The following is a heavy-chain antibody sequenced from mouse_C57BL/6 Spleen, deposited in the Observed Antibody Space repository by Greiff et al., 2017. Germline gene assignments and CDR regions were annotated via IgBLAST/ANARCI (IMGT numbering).Heavy chain of an antibody. CDR2: IYPGDGDT. CDR1: GYAFSSSW. D-gene: IGHD1-1*01. CDR3: ARSGLLLHY. J-gene: IGHJ2*01. Sequence: QVQLKQSGPELVKPGASVKISCKASGYAFSSSWMNWVKQRPGKGLEWIGRIYPGDGDTNYNGKFKGKATLTADKSSSTAYMQRSSLTSEDSAVYFCARSGLLLHYWGQGTTLTVSS. V-gene: IGHV1-82*01.